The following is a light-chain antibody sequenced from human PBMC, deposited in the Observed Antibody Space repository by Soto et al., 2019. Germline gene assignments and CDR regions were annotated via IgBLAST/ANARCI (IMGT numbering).Light chain of an antibody. Sequence: IVLPQSKGTLSLSPGERAILSCRASQTVNNNYLAWCQQKPGQAPRLLIYGASRRATGIPDRFSGSGSGTDVTLTISSLQSEDFAVYYCQQYNIGRSISFGQGRRLEI. V-gene: IGKV3-20*01. CDR3: QQYNIGRSIS. J-gene: IGKJ5*01. CDR2: GAS. CDR1: QTVNNNY.